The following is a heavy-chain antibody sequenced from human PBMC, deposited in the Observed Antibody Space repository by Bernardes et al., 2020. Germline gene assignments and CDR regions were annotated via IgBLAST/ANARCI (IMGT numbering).Heavy chain of an antibody. CDR1: GYTFTSYY. Sequence: ASVKVSCKASGYTFTSYYMHWVRQAPGQGLEWMGIINPSGGSTSYAQKFQGRVTMTRDTSTSTVYMELSSLRSEDTAVYYCARDRFAGSGYYRPFGDYWGQGTLVTVSS. V-gene: IGHV1-46*01. J-gene: IGHJ4*02. D-gene: IGHD3-3*01. CDR2: INPSGGST. CDR3: ARDRFAGSGYYRPFGDY.